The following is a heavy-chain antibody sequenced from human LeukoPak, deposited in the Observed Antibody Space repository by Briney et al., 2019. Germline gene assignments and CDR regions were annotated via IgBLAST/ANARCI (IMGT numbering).Heavy chain of an antibody. V-gene: IGHV4-38-2*02. J-gene: IGHJ4*02. CDR2: IYHSGST. Sequence: PSETLSLTCTVSGYSISSGYYWGWIRQPPGKGLEWIGSIYHSGSTYYNPSLKSRVTISVDTSKNQFSLKLSSVTAADTAVYYCASSKDCSSTSCPPWDFWSGYSYYFDYWGQGTLVTVSS. CDR1: GYSISSGYY. D-gene: IGHD2-2*01. CDR3: ASSKDCSSTSCPPWDFWSGYSYYFDY.